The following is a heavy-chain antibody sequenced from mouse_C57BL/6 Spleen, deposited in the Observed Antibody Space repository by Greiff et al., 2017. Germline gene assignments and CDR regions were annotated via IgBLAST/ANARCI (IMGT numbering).Heavy chain of an antibody. J-gene: IGHJ1*03. Sequence: VKLLESGAELVRPGTSVKVSCKASGYAFTNYLIEWVKQRPGQGLEWIGVINPGSGGTNYNEKFKGKATLTADKSSSTAYMQLSSLTSEDSAVYFCARRYYGSIHWYFDVWGTGTTVTVSS. CDR1: GYAFTNYL. V-gene: IGHV1-54*01. CDR3: ARRYYGSIHWYFDV. D-gene: IGHD1-1*01. CDR2: INPGSGGT.